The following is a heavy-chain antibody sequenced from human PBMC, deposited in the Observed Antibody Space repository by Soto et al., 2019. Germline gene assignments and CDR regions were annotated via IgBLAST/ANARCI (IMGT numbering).Heavy chain of an antibody. Sequence: QVELVQSGAEVKKPGASVKVSCKASGYTFPTYYIQWVRQAPGQGLEWMGMINPTAGSTDYAQKFQGRVTMTRDTSTRTVYMELSSLRSEDTAVYYCARGVPGGHGDYWGQGTLVTVSS. D-gene: IGHD2-15*01. CDR2: INPTAGST. CDR1: GYTFPTYY. CDR3: ARGVPGGHGDY. J-gene: IGHJ4*02. V-gene: IGHV1-46*01.